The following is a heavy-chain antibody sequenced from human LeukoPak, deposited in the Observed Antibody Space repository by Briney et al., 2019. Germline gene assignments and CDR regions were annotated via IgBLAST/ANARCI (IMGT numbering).Heavy chain of an antibody. CDR3: ARDVATSNYYDSSGHDY. J-gene: IGHJ4*02. CDR1: GFTFSSYA. CDR2: ISSSSSTI. D-gene: IGHD3-22*01. Sequence: GGSLRLSCAASGFTFSSYAMSWVRQAPGKGLEWVSYISSSSSTIYYADSVKGRFTISRDNAKNSLYLQMNSLRAEDTAVYYCARDVATSNYYDSSGHDYWGQGTLVTVSS. V-gene: IGHV3-48*01.